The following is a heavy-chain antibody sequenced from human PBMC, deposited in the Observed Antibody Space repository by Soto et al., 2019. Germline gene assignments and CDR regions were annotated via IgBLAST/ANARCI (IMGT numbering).Heavy chain of an antibody. D-gene: IGHD5-12*01. CDR2: IKEDGSEK. J-gene: IGHJ4*02. CDR3: ARERRMRGGYHFDY. CDR1: GFIFSSYW. V-gene: IGHV3-7*03. Sequence: EVLLVESGGGLVQPGGSLRLSCAGSGFIFSSYWMNWVRQAPGKGLEWVANIKEDGSEKKFADSVKGRFTISRDNAKNSLYLQMNSLRAEDTAVYYGARERRMRGGYHFDYWGQGSLVTVSS.